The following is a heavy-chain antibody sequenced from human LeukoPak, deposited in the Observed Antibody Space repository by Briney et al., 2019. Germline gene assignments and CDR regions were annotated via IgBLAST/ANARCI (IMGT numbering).Heavy chain of an antibody. Sequence: PSQTLSLTCTVSGGSISSGGYYWSWIRQHPGKGLEWIGYIYYSGSTYYNPSLKSRVTIAVDTSKNQFSLKLSSVTAADTAVYYCASSEDSSGALKGAFDIWGQGTMVTVSS. CDR1: GGSISSGGYY. V-gene: IGHV4-31*03. CDR3: ASSEDSSGALKGAFDI. J-gene: IGHJ3*02. D-gene: IGHD3-22*01. CDR2: IYYSGST.